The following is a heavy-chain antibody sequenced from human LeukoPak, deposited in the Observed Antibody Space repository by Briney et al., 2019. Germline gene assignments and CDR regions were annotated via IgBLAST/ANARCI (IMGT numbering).Heavy chain of an antibody. CDR1: GYTFTGYY. V-gene: IGHV1-2*02. D-gene: IGHD1-26*01. CDR2: INPNSGGT. J-gene: IGHJ4*02. Sequence: RASVKVSCKASGYTFTGYYMHWVRQAPGQGLEWMGWINPNSGGTNYAQKFQGRVTMTRDTSISTAYMELSRLRSDDTAVYYCARGIVGALHSFDYWGQGTLVTVSS. CDR3: ARGIVGALHSFDY.